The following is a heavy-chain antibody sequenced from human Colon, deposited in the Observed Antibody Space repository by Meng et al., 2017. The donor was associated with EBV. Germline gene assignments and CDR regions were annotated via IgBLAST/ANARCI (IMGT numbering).Heavy chain of an antibody. CDR1: GGSISSGGFY. D-gene: IGHD4-17*01. J-gene: IGHJ5*02. Sequence: QVQLQESGPGXVKPSXXXSLTSTVSGGSISSGGFYWSWIRQHPGKGLEWIGYIYYSGSTYYNPSLRSRVAISIDTSKNQFSLKLTSVTAADTAVYFCARTNYGDYNWFDPWGQGTLVTVSS. CDR2: IYYSGST. V-gene: IGHV4-31*03. CDR3: ARTNYGDYNWFDP.